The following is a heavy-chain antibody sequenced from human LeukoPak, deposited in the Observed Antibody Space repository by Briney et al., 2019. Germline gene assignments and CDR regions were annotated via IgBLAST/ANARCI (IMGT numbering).Heavy chain of an antibody. CDR2: IWYDGSNK. Sequence: TGGSLRLSCAASGFTFSSYGMHWVRQAPGRGLEWVAIIWYDGSNKYYAESVKGRFTISRDNAKSTLYLQMNSLRAEDTAVYYCARGVYNYGYYFDYWGQGTLVTVSS. V-gene: IGHV3-33*01. J-gene: IGHJ4*02. CDR3: ARGVYNYGYYFDY. CDR1: GFTFSSYG. D-gene: IGHD5-18*01.